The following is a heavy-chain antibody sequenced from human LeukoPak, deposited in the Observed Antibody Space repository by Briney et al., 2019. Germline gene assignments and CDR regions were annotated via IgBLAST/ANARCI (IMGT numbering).Heavy chain of an antibody. CDR1: GGSISSGDYY. CDR2: IYYSGST. V-gene: IGHV4-30-4*08. Sequence: SETLSLTCTVSGGSISSGDYYWSWIRQPPGKGLEWIGYIYYSGSTYYNPSLKSRVTISVDTSKNQFSLKLSSVTAADTAVYYCASDDSSGYFDYWGQGTLVTVSS. D-gene: IGHD3-22*01. CDR3: ASDDSSGYFDY. J-gene: IGHJ4*02.